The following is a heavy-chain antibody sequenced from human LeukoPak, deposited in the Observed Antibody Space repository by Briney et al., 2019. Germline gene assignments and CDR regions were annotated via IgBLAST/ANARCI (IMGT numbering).Heavy chain of an antibody. J-gene: IGHJ4*02. D-gene: IGHD2-15*01. CDR3: ARLGYCSGGSCYSSDY. Sequence: GGSLRLSCAASGFTFSSYSMSWVRQAPGKGLEWVSYISSSSTIYYADSVKGRFTISRDNAKNSLYLQMNSLRAEDTAVYYCARLGYCSGGSCYSSDYWGQGTLVTVSS. CDR1: GFTFSSYS. V-gene: IGHV3-48*04. CDR2: ISSSSTI.